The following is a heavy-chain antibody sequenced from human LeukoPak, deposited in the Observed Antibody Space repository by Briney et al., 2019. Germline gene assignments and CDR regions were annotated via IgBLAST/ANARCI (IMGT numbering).Heavy chain of an antibody. Sequence: PGGSLRLSCAASGFTFSSHWMHWVRQIPGKGLVWVSRTNREGTTTYYADSVKGRFTVSRDNAKETLYLQMNSLRAEDTAVYYCARGPGHGETYYERWGQGILVTVSS. CDR1: GFTFSSHW. V-gene: IGHV3-74*01. D-gene: IGHD1-26*01. CDR2: TNREGTTT. J-gene: IGHJ4*02. CDR3: ARGPGHGETYYER.